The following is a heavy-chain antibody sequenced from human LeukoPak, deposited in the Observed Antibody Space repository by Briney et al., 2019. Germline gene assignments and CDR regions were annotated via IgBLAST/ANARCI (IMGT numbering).Heavy chain of an antibody. CDR2: IKQDGSEK. Sequence: GGSLRLSCAASGFTFSSYWMSWVRQAPGKGLEWVANIKQDGSEKYYVDSVKGRFIISRDNAKNSLYLQMNSLRAEDTAVYYCARDRETYYYDSSGYYLDYWGQGTLVTVSS. D-gene: IGHD3-22*01. CDR1: GFTFSSYW. J-gene: IGHJ4*02. CDR3: ARDRETYYYDSSGYYLDY. V-gene: IGHV3-7*01.